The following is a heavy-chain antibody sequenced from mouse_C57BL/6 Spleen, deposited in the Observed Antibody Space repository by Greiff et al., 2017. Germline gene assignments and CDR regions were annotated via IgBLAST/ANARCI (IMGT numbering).Heavy chain of an antibody. J-gene: IGHJ2*01. D-gene: IGHD1-1*01. CDR2: ISSGSSTI. CDR1: GFTFSDYG. V-gene: IGHV5-17*01. CDR3: ARGGDYYGSNYFDY. Sequence: EVKVVESGGGLVKPGGSLKLSCAASGFTFSDYGMHWVRQAPEKGLEWVAYISSGSSTIYYADTVKGRFTISRDNAKNTLFLQMTSLRSEDTAMYYCARGGDYYGSNYFDYWGQGTTLTVSS.